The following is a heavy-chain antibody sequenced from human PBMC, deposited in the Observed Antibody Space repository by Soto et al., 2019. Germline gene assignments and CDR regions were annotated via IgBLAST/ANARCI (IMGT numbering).Heavy chain of an antibody. CDR1: GGSICSGGYS. J-gene: IGHJ6*02. D-gene: IGHD3-10*01. Sequence: TLSLTCTVSGGSICSGGYSWSWIRQAPEKGLEWLGCIYPTGSTHYHPSLKSRVTISIDTSRNQFSLNLTSVTAADTAVYYCARAPPGPSPRWVLWGQGTTVTVSS. V-gene: IGHV4-30-2*01. CDR2: IYPTGST. CDR3: ARAPPGPSPRWVL.